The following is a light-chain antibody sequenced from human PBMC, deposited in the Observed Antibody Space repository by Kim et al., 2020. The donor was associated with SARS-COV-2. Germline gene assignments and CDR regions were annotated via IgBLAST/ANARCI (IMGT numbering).Light chain of an antibody. Sequence: DIQMTQSPSTLSASVGDRVTISCRASQGVKNWLAWYQQKPGRAPNLLIYNTSILNSGVPSRFSGSGSGTEFTLTVSSLQPDDFATYYCQQYNDYTTFGQGTKVEIK. CDR1: QGVKNW. CDR3: QQYNDYTT. V-gene: IGKV1-5*03. J-gene: IGKJ1*01. CDR2: NTS.